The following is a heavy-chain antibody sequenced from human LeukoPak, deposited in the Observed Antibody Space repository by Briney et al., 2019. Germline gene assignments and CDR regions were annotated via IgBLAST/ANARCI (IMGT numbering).Heavy chain of an antibody. D-gene: IGHD1-1*01. CDR3: ARGGLHHNAFDI. CDR2: ISSSSSYI. CDR1: GFTFSSYS. J-gene: IGHJ3*02. Sequence: GGSLRLSCAASGFTFSSYSMNWVRQAPGKGLEWVSSISSSSSYIYYADSVKGRFTISRDNAKNSLYLQMNSLRAEDTAVYYCARGGLHHNAFDIWGQGTMVTVSS. V-gene: IGHV3-21*01.